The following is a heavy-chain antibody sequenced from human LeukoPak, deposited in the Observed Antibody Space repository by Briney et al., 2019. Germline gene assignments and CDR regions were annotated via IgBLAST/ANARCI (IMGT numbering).Heavy chain of an antibody. Sequence: PGGSLRLSCAASGFTLSSYAMHWVRQAPGKGLEYVSAISSNGGSTYYANSVKGRFTISRDNSKNTLYLQMGSLRAEDMAVYYCARVGRGYSYGYLGLDYWGKGTLVTVSS. CDR2: ISSNGGST. J-gene: IGHJ4*02. V-gene: IGHV3-64*01. CDR1: GFTLSSYA. CDR3: ARVGRGYSYGYLGLDY. D-gene: IGHD5-18*01.